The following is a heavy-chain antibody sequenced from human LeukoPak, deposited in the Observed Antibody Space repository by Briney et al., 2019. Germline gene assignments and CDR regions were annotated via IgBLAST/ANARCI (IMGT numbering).Heavy chain of an antibody. V-gene: IGHV3-11*04. CDR3: ARGSTTRSGPLDY. D-gene: IGHD1-26*01. J-gene: IGHJ4*02. CDR2: ISSSGSTM. CDR1: GFTFSDYY. Sequence: PGGSLRLSCAAYGFTFSDYYMSWIRQAPGKGLEWVSYISSSGSTMYYADSVKGRFTISRDNAKNSLYLQMNSLRTEETAVYYCARGSTTRSGPLDYWGQGTLVTVSS.